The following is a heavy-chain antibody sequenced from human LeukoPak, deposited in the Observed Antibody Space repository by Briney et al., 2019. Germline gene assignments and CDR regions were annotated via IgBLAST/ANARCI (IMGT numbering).Heavy chain of an antibody. CDR3: ARTYCGGDCRGYYYHYYMDV. J-gene: IGHJ6*03. D-gene: IGHD2-21*02. CDR1: GGSISSSSYY. CDR2: IYYSGST. Sequence: SETLSLTCTVSGGSISSSSYYWGWIRQPPGKGLEWIGSIYYSGSTCYNPSLKSRVTISVDTSKNQFSLQLSSVTAADTAVYYCARTYCGGDCRGYYYHYYMDVWGKGTTVTISS. V-gene: IGHV4-39*01.